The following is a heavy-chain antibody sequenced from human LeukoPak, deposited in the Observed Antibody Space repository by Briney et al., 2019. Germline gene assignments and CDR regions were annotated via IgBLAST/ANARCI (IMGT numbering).Heavy chain of an antibody. J-gene: IGHJ4*02. Sequence: SETLSLTCTVSGGSISSSSSYWGWIRQPPGKGLEWIGSIYYSGSTYHNPPLKSRITISVDTSKNQFSLKLTSVTAADTAVYYCARVSGYDWESFYDYWGQGSLVTVSS. V-gene: IGHV4-39*07. CDR3: ARVSGYDWESFYDY. CDR1: GGSISSSSSY. D-gene: IGHD5-12*01. CDR2: IYYSGST.